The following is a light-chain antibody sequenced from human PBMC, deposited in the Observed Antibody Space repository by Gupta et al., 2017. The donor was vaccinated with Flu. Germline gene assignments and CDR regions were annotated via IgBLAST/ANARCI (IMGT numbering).Light chain of an antibody. CDR3: QQDYSAPFT. Sequence: DIVMTQAPDSRSLALGERATVNCHSSQRVLSSSNNKNYLAWYQQKPGQAPKMLIYWASTRESGVPDRFSGSGSGTDFTLTISSLQAEDVAVYYCQQDYSAPFTFGGGTKVEIK. CDR1: QRVLSSSNNKNY. J-gene: IGKJ4*01. CDR2: WAS. V-gene: IGKV4-1*01.